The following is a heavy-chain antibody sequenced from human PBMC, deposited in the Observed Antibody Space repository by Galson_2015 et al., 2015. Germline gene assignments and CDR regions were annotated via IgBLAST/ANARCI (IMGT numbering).Heavy chain of an antibody. CDR2: IKSKTDGGTT. J-gene: IGHJ6*02. V-gene: IGHV3-15*01. D-gene: IGHD6-13*01. CDR3: TTPAPLGSSGWYGPPVWRGNYYGMDV. Sequence: SLRLSCAASGFTFSNAWMSWVRQAPGKGLEWVGRIKSKTDGGTTDYAAPVKGRFTISRDDSKNTLYLQMNSLKTEDTAVYYCTTPAPLGSSGWYGPPVWRGNYYGMDVWGQGTTVTVSS. CDR1: GFTFSNAW.